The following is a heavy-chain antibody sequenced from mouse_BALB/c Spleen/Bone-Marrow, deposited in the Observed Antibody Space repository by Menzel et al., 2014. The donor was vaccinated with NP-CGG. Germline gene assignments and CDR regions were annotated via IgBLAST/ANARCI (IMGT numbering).Heavy chain of an antibody. V-gene: IGHV1S81*02. Sequence: GAELVKPGASVKLSCKASGYTFTSYWMHWVKQRPGQGLEWVGKINPSNGRTNYNEKFKSKATLTVDKSSSTAYMQLSSLTSEDSAVYYCARRTTTVVATDYWGQGTTLTVSS. J-gene: IGHJ2*01. CDR2: INPSNGRT. CDR1: GYTFTSYW. CDR3: ARRTTTVVATDY. D-gene: IGHD1-1*01.